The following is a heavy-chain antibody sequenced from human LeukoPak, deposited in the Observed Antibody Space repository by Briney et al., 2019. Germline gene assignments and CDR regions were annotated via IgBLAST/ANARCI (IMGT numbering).Heavy chain of an antibody. CDR3: ARGSYYYDSSGSYFDY. D-gene: IGHD3-22*01. V-gene: IGHV1-69*05. J-gene: IGHJ4*02. CDR1: GGTFSSYA. CDR2: IIPIFGTA. Sequence: SVRVSCKASGGTFSSYAISWVRQAPGQGLEWMGRIIPIFGTANYAQKFQGRVTITTDESTSTAYMELSSLRSEDTAVYYCARGSYYYDSSGSYFDYWGQGTLVTVSS.